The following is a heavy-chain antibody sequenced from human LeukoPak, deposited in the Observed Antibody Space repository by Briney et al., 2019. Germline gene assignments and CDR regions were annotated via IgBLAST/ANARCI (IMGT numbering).Heavy chain of an antibody. CDR2: ISGSGGST. V-gene: IGHV3-23*01. Sequence: GGSLRLSRAASGFTFSSYAMSWVRQAPGKGLEWVSGISGSGGSTYYADSVKGRFTISRDNSKNTPYLEMNSLRAEDTAVYYCAKGRITMVRGVTDWGQGTLVTVSS. D-gene: IGHD3-10*01. CDR1: GFTFSSYA. CDR3: AKGRITMVRGVTD. J-gene: IGHJ4*02.